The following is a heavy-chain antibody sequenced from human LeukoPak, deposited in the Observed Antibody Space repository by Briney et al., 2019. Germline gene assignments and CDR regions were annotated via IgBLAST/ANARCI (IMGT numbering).Heavy chain of an antibody. CDR2: IYTSGST. V-gene: IGHV4-61*02. D-gene: IGHD3-10*01. Sequence: SETLSLTCTVSGGSISSGSYYWSWIRQPAGKGLEWIGRIYTSGSTHYNPSLKSRVTISVDTSKNQFSLKLSSVTAADTAVYYCASTIGDGSGSYYPFDYWGQGTLVTVSS. CDR3: ASTIGDGSGSYYPFDY. J-gene: IGHJ4*02. CDR1: GGSISSGSYY.